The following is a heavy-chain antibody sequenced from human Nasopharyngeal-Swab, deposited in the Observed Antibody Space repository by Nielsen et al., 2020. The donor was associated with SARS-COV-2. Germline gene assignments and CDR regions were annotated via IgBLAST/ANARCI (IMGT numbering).Heavy chain of an antibody. V-gene: IGHV4-4*02. Sequence: SQTLSLTCAVSCGSISSSNYWSWIRQPPGKGLEWIGEINHSGSTNYNPSLKSRVTISVDTSKNQFSLKLSSVTAADTAVYYCARWGVSSSFYYYYGMDVWGQGTTVTVSS. J-gene: IGHJ6*02. CDR1: CGSISSSNY. CDR3: ARWGVSSSFYYYYGMDV. CDR2: INHSGST. D-gene: IGHD6-6*01.